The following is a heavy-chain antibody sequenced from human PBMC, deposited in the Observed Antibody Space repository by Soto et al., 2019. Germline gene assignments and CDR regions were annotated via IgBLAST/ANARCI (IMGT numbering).Heavy chain of an antibody. V-gene: IGHV4-30-2*01. Sequence: SETLSLTCAVSGGSISSGGYSWSWIRQPPGKGLEWIGYIYHSGSTYYNPSLKIRVTISVDRSKNQFSLKLSSVTAADTAVYYCARGSRTDSSGYYFDYWGQGTLVTVSS. CDR1: GGSISSGGYS. CDR3: ARGSRTDSSGYYFDY. CDR2: IYHSGST. J-gene: IGHJ4*02. D-gene: IGHD3-22*01.